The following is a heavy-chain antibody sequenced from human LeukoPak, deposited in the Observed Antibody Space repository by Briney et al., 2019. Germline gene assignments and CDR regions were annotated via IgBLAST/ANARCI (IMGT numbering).Heavy chain of an antibody. CDR2: ISWNSGSI. CDR3: AKDLRITMVRVFDY. V-gene: IGHV3-9*01. Sequence: PGRSLRLSCAASGFTFDDYAMHWVRQAPGKGLEWVSGISWNSGSIGYADSVKGRFTISRDNAKNSLYLQMNSLRAEDTALYYCAKDLRITMVRVFDYWGQGTLVTVSS. J-gene: IGHJ4*02. CDR1: GFTFDDYA. D-gene: IGHD3-10*01.